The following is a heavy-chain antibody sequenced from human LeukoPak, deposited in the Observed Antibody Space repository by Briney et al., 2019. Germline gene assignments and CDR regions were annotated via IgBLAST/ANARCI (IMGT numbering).Heavy chain of an antibody. CDR1: GFTFSSYA. CDR3: ARGNIRYVDSHPLLNWFDP. J-gene: IGHJ5*02. D-gene: IGHD3-9*01. Sequence: PGGSLRLSCAASGFTFSSYAMHWVRQAPGKGLEWVAVISYDGSNKYYADSVKGRFTISRDNSKNTLYLQMNSLRAEDTAVYYCARGNIRYVDSHPLLNWFDPWGQGTLVTVSS. V-gene: IGHV3-30-3*01. CDR2: ISYDGSNK.